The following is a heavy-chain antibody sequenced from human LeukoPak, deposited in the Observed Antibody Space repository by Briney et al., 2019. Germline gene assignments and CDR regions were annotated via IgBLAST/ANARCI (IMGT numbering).Heavy chain of an antibody. Sequence: ASVKVSCKASGYTFTSYGISWVRQAPGQGLEWRGWISAYNGNTNYAQKLQGRVTMTTDTSTSTAYMELRSLRSDDTAVYYCARVHRSYDCVWGSYRQALLNWGQGTLVTVSS. D-gene: IGHD3-16*02. CDR1: GYTFTSYG. V-gene: IGHV1-18*01. J-gene: IGHJ4*02. CDR2: ISAYNGNT. CDR3: ARVHRSYDCVWGSYRQALLN.